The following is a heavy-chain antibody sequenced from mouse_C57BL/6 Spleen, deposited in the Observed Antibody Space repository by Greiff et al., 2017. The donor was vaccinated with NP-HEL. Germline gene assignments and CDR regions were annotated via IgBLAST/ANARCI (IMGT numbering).Heavy chain of an antibody. CDR1: GYTFTDYE. CDR2: IDPETGGT. Sequence: QVQLQQSGAELVRPGASVTLSCKASGYTFTDYEMHWVKQTPVHGLEWIGAIDPETGGTAYNQKFKGKAILTADKSSSTAYMQLSSLTSEDSAVYYCAYSNYAHYYAMDYWGQGTSVTVSS. CDR3: AYSNYAHYYAMDY. D-gene: IGHD2-5*01. V-gene: IGHV1-15*01. J-gene: IGHJ4*01.